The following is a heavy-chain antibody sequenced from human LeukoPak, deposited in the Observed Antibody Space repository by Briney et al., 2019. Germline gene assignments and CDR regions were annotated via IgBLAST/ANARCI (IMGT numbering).Heavy chain of an antibody. J-gene: IGHJ4*02. CDR2: IIPIFGTA. CDR1: GGTFSSYA. Sequence: SVKVSCKASGGTFSSYAISWVRQAPGQGLEWMGGIIPIFGTANYAQKFQGSVTITADESTSTAYMELSSLRSEDTAAFYCASGYSGYDYTGFDYWGQGTLVTVSS. V-gene: IGHV1-69*13. CDR3: ASGYSGYDYTGFDY. D-gene: IGHD5-12*01.